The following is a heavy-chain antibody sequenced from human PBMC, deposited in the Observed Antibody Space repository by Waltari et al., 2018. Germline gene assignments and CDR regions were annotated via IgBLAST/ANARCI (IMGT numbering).Heavy chain of an antibody. CDR1: GYTFPGYY. CDR2: INPNSGGT. J-gene: IGHJ5*02. D-gene: IGHD6-13*01. V-gene: IGHV1-2*02. Sequence: QVQLVPSGAEVKKPGASVKVSCKASGYTFPGYYMHGARQAPGQGLEWMGWINPNSGGTNYAQKFQGRVTMTRDTSISTAYMELSRLRSDDTAVYYCARDSSSLNWFDTWGQGTLVTVSS. CDR3: ARDSSSLNWFDT.